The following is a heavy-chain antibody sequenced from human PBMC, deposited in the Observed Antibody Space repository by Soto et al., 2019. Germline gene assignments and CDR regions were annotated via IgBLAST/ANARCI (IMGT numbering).Heavy chain of an antibody. J-gene: IGHJ4*02. CDR3: ARIRANDYEIDY. Sequence: SLRLSCAASGFTFGFYWMTWVRQAPGKGLEWVANIKRDGSEQYYVDSVKGRFTISRDNAKNSVFLQMNSLRAVDTAIYYCARIRANDYEIDYWGQGTLVTVSS. D-gene: IGHD4-17*01. CDR1: GFTFGFYW. CDR2: IKRDGSEQ. V-gene: IGHV3-7*03.